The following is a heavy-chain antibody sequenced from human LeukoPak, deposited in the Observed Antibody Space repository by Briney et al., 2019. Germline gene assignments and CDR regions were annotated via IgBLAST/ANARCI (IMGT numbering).Heavy chain of an antibody. D-gene: IGHD2-2*01. CDR3: ARDDKAMPGDC. CDR2: ISSSVTTI. V-gene: IGHV3-48*03. J-gene: IGHJ4*02. CDR1: GFTFSSYE. Sequence: PGGSLRLSCAASGFTFSSYEMNWVRQAPGKGLEWISYISSSVTTIYYADSVKGRFTISRDNAKNSLYLQMNSLRAEDTAVYYCARDDKAMPGDCWGQGTLVTVSS.